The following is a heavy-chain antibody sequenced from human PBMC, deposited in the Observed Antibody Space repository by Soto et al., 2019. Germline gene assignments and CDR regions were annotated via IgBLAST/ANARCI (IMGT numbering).Heavy chain of an antibody. J-gene: IGHJ3*02. D-gene: IGHD3-22*01. CDR3: ARVGCYDGSGYNAFVI. CDR2: IYYSGST. CDR1: GGSISSGGYY. V-gene: IGHV4-31*03. Sequence: QVQLQESGPGLVKPSQTLSLTCTVSGGSISSGGYYWSWIRQHPGKGLEWIGYIYYSGSTYYNPSLKSRVTTSIDTSNNQFSLKLSSVTAAHTAVYYCARVGCYDGSGYNAFVIWGQGTMVTVSS.